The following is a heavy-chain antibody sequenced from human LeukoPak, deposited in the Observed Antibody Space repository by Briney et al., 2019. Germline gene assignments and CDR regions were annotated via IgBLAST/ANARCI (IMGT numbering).Heavy chain of an antibody. CDR1: GGSISSYY. V-gene: IGHV4-4*07. CDR2: IYMSKSS. Sequence: SETLSLPCTVSGGSISSYYWSWLRQPAGKGLEWIGRIYMSKSSDYNPSLKSRVTMSVDTSKNQFSLKLSSVTAADTAVYYCAIHVTIFGAPNWFDTWGQGTLVTVSS. D-gene: IGHD3-3*01. J-gene: IGHJ5*02. CDR3: AIHVTIFGAPNWFDT.